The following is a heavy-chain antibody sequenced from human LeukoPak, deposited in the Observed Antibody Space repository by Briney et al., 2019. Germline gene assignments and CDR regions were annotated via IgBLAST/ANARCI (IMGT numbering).Heavy chain of an antibody. CDR2: IYTSGST. CDR3: ARVRNYYDSSGYKDAFDI. D-gene: IGHD3-22*01. Sequence: PSETLSLTCTVSGDSISSYYWSWIRQPAGKGLEWIGRIYTSGSTNYNPSLKSRVTMSVDTSKNQFSLKLSSVTAADTAVYYCARVRNYYDSSGYKDAFDIWGQGTMVTVSS. J-gene: IGHJ3*02. V-gene: IGHV4-4*07. CDR1: GDSISSYY.